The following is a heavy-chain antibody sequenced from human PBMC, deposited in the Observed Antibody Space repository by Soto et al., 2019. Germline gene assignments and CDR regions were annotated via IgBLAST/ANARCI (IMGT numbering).Heavy chain of an antibody. D-gene: IGHD3-3*01. J-gene: IGHJ6*03. V-gene: IGHV1-8*01. CDR3: ARAPPLPITIFGTPYYYMDV. Sequence: ASVKVSCKASGYTFTSYDINWVRQATGQGLEWMGWMNPNSGNTGYAQKFQGRVTMTRNTSISTAYMELSSLRSEDTGVYYCARAPPLPITIFGTPYYYMDVWGKGTTVTVSS. CDR1: GYTFTSYD. CDR2: MNPNSGNT.